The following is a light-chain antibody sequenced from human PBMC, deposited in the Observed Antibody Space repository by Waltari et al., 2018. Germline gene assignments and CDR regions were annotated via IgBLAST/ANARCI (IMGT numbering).Light chain of an antibody. V-gene: IGLV4-69*01. CDR2: VNSDGSH. CDR3: QTGGHGTWV. CDR1: SGHSSNV. Sequence: QLVLTQSPSASASLGASIKLTCTLSSGHSSNVIAWLQQQPEKGPRFLMKVNSDGSHRKGDEIPDRFSGSSSGSERYLSISSLQSEDEADYFCQTGGHGTWVFGGGTKLTVI. J-gene: IGLJ3*02.